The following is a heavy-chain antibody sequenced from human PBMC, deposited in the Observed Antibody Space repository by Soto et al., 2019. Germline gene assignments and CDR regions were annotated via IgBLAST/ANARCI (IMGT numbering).Heavy chain of an antibody. V-gene: IGHV3-30-3*01. J-gene: IGHJ4*02. Sequence: PGGSLRLSCAASGFTFSSYAMHWVRQAPGKGLEWVAVISYDGSNKYYADSVKGRFTISRDNSKNTLYLQMNSLRAEDTAVYYCARDMCSGGSCYCFDYWGQGTLVTVSS. CDR1: GFTFSSYA. D-gene: IGHD2-15*01. CDR2: ISYDGSNK. CDR3: ARDMCSGGSCYCFDY.